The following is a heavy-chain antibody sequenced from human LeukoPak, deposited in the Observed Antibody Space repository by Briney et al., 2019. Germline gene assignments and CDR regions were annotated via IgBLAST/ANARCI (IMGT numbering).Heavy chain of an antibody. D-gene: IGHD2-2*01. CDR3: ATLRGYCSSTSCYRNFDC. CDR1: GFTFSSYA. J-gene: IGHJ4*02. Sequence: PGGSLRLSCAASGFTFSSYAMSWVRQAPGKGLEWVSAISGSGGSTYYADSVKGRFTISGDNSKNTLYLQMNSLRAEDTAVYYCATLRGYCSSTSCYRNFDCWGQGTLVTVSS. V-gene: IGHV3-23*01. CDR2: ISGSGGST.